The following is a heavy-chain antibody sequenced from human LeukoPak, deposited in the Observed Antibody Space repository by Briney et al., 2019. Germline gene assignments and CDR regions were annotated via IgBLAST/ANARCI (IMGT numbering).Heavy chain of an antibody. J-gene: IGHJ6*03. CDR1: GGSISTHY. CDR3: ARDSPVEMATMGYYYYMDV. Sequence: SETLSLTCTVPGGSISTHYWSWIRQPPGKGLEWIGYLYDSGSTNYNPSLKSRVTISVDTSKNQFSLKLSSVTAADTAVYYCARDSPVEMATMGYYYYMDVWGKGTTVTISS. D-gene: IGHD5-24*01. V-gene: IGHV4-59*11. CDR2: LYDSGST.